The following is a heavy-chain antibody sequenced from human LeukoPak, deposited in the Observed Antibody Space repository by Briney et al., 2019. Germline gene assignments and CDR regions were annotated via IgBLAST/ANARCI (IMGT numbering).Heavy chain of an antibody. Sequence: ASVTVSCKASGNTFTGHHIYWVRQAPGQGLEWMGIINPSGGSTSYAQKFQGRVTMTRDTSTSTVYMELSSLRSEDTAVYYCARDLYYGGYYYFDYWGQGTLVTVSS. J-gene: IGHJ4*02. CDR1: GNTFTGHH. CDR2: INPSGGST. CDR3: ARDLYYGGYYYFDY. V-gene: IGHV1-46*01. D-gene: IGHD4-23*01.